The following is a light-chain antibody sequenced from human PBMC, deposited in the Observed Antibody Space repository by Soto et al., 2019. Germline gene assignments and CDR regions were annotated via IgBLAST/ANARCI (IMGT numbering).Light chain of an antibody. J-gene: IGKJ1*01. V-gene: IGKV3-20*01. CDR2: GAS. CDR3: PQYGSTLWT. Sequence: DIVLTQSPGTLSLSPGERATLSCRASQSVSSSYLAWYQQKPGQAPRPLIYGASSRAIGIPDRFSGSGSGTDFTLTISRLEPEDFAVYYCPQYGSTLWTFGQLTKVDIK. CDR1: QSVSSSY.